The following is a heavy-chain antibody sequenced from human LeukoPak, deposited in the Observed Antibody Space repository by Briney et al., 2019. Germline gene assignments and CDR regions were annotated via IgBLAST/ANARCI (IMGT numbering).Heavy chain of an antibody. CDR3: AREKKLELDYYMDV. V-gene: IGHV1-69*06. Sequence: ASVKVSCKASGGTFSSYTISWVRQAPGQGLEWMGGIIPNFGTPNYAQKFQGRVTITADKSTSTAYMELSSLRSEDTAVYYCAREKKLELDYYMDVWGKGTTVTVSS. CDR1: GGTFSSYT. CDR2: IIPNFGTP. D-gene: IGHD1-7*01. J-gene: IGHJ6*03.